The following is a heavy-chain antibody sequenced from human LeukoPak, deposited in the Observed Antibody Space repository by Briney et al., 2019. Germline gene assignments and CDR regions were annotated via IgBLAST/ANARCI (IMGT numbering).Heavy chain of an antibody. CDR2: MSSSATTI. CDR3: ARESYWGSSAKGFDY. CDR1: GFTFSSYE. Sequence: GGSLRLSCAASGFTFSSYEMNWVRQAPGKGLEWVSYMSSSATTIYYADSVKGRFTISRDNAKNSMYLQMNSLRDEDTAVYYCARESYWGSSAKGFDYWGQGTLVTVSS. J-gene: IGHJ4*02. D-gene: IGHD7-27*01. V-gene: IGHV3-48*03.